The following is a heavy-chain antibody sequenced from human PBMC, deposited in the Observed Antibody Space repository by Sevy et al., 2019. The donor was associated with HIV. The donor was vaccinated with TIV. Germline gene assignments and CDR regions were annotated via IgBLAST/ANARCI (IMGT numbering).Heavy chain of an antibody. CDR1: GFTFSSYW. CDR2: IKQDGSEK. V-gene: IGHV3-7*01. CDR3: ARDDYGDYLDY. D-gene: IGHD4-17*01. J-gene: IGHJ4*02. Sequence: GGSLRLSCVASGFTFSSYWMSWVRQAPGKGLEWVANIKQDGSEKYYVDSVKGRFTISRDNAKNSLYLQMNSLRAEDTAVYYCARDDYGDYLDYWGQGTLVTVS.